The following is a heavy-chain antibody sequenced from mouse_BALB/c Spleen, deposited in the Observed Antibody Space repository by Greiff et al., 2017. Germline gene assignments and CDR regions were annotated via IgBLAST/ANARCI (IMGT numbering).Heavy chain of an antibody. CDR3: GYDYFFAY. CDR1: GFTFNTYA. V-gene: IGHV10-1*02. CDR2: IRSKSNNYAT. Sequence: EVHLVESGGGLVQPKGSLKLSCAASGFTFNTYAMNWVRQAPGKGLEWVARIRSKSNNYATYYADSVKDRFTISRDDSQSMLYLQMNNLKTEDTAMYYCGYDYFFAYWGQGTLVTVSA. D-gene: IGHD2-4*01. J-gene: IGHJ3*01.